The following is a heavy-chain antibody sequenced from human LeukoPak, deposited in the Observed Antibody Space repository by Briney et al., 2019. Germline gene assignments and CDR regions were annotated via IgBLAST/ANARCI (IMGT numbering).Heavy chain of an antibody. V-gene: IGHV1-18*01. Sequence: ASVKVSCKASGYTFTSYGIRWVRQAPGQGLEWMGWISAYNGNTNYAQKLQGRVTMTTDTSTSTAYMELRSLRSDDTAVYYCASSRVAYDSSCLDIWGQGTLVTFSS. D-gene: IGHD3-22*01. J-gene: IGHJ3*02. CDR3: ASSRVAYDSSCLDI. CDR2: ISAYNGNT. CDR1: GYTFTSYG.